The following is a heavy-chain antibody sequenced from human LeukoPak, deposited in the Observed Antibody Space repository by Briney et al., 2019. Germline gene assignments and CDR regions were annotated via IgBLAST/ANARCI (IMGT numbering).Heavy chain of an antibody. CDR2: INPNSGGT. V-gene: IGHV1-2*02. CDR1: GYTFTGYY. Sequence: ASVKVSCKASGYTFTGYYMHWVRQAPGQGLEWMGWINPNSGGTNYAQKFQGRVTMTRDTSISTAYMELSRLRSDDTAVYYCAREPLRYFDWLYPSYFDYWGQGTLVTVSS. J-gene: IGHJ4*02. D-gene: IGHD3-9*01. CDR3: AREPLRYFDWLYPSYFDY.